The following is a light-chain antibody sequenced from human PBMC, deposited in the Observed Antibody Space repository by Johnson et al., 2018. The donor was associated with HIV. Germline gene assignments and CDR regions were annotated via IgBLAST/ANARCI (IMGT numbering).Light chain of an antibody. CDR3: GTWDSSLSAEV. V-gene: IGLV1-51*01. Sequence: QSVLTQPPSVSAAPGQKVTISCSGSSSNIGNNYVSWYQQLPGTAPKLLIYDNNKRPSGIPDRFSGSKSGTSATLGITGFQTGDEADYYCGTWDSSLSAEVFGTGTKVRVL. CDR2: DNN. CDR1: SSNIGNNY. J-gene: IGLJ1*01.